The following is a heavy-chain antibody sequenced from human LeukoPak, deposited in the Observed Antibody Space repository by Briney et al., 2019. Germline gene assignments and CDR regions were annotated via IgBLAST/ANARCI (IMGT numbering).Heavy chain of an antibody. CDR3: ATRGVLRFLEWLSPPYYYYGMDV. Sequence: ASVKVSCKVSGYTLPELSMHWVRPAPGKGLEWMGGSDPEDGETIYAQKFQGRVTMTEDTSTDTAYMELSSLRSEDTAVYYCATRGVLRFLEWLSPPYYYYGMDVWGQGTTVTVSS. J-gene: IGHJ6*02. D-gene: IGHD3-3*01. CDR1: GYTLPELS. V-gene: IGHV1-24*01. CDR2: SDPEDGET.